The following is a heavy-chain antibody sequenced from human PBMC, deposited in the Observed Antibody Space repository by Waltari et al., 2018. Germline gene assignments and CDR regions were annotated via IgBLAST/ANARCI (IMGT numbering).Heavy chain of an antibody. Sequence: QVQLVQSGAEVKKPGASVKVYCKVSGYSLTELSMPWVRQAPGTGLEWMGGFDPEDCETIYAQKFQGRVTMTEDTSTDTAYMELSSLRSEDTAVYYCTRYGAWFGELTDWGQGTLVTVSS. CDR2: FDPEDCET. CDR3: TRYGAWFGELTD. D-gene: IGHD3-10*01. J-gene: IGHJ4*02. CDR1: GYSLTELS. V-gene: IGHV1-24*01.